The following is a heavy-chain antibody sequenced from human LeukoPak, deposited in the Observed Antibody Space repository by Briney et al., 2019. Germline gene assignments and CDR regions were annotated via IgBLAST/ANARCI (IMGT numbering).Heavy chain of an antibody. CDR3: ARLHSGWSYYYYMDV. CDR1: GYTFTSYG. J-gene: IGHJ6*03. Sequence: ASVKVSCKASGYTFTSYGISWVRQAPGQGLEWMGWISAYSGNTNYAQKLQGRVTMTTDTSTSTAYMELRSLRSDDTAVYYCARLHSGWSYYYYMDVWGKGTTVTVSS. D-gene: IGHD6-19*01. V-gene: IGHV1-18*01. CDR2: ISAYSGNT.